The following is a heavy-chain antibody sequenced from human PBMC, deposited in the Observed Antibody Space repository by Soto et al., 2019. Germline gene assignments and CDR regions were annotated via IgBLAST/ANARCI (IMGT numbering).Heavy chain of an antibody. J-gene: IGHJ5*02. Sequence: GGSLRLSCAASGFTFSSYSINWVRQAPGKGLEWVSYISSSSSTIYYADSMKGRFTISRDDAKNSLYLQMNSLRSEDTAVYYCARVKTITTGNWFDPWGQGTLVTVSS. CDR2: ISSSSSTI. V-gene: IGHV3-48*01. D-gene: IGHD4-17*01. CDR1: GFTFSSYS. CDR3: ARVKTITTGNWFDP.